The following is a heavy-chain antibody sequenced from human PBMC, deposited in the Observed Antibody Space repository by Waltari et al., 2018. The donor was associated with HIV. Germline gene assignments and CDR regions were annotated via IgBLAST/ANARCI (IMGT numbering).Heavy chain of an antibody. V-gene: IGHV4-39*01. D-gene: IGHD3-22*01. J-gene: IGHJ5*02. CDR1: AASISSSNYY. CDR2: IYHSGNT. Sequence: QLQLEESGPGLVRPSETLSLTCSVSAASISSSNYYWGWSRQPPGKGLEGIGSIYHSGNTDTNPSLMRRVTISVDTSKNQFSLSRSSVTAADTAVFYCARHRPYYYDDSGLGWFDPWGQGTLVIVSS. CDR3: ARHRPYYYDDSGLGWFDP.